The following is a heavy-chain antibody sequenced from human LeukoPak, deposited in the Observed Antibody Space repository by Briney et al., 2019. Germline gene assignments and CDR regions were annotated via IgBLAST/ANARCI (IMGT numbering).Heavy chain of an antibody. Sequence: WASVKVSCKASGYTFTSYAMNWVRQAPGQGLEWMGWINTNTGNPTYAQGFTGRFVFSLDTSVSTAYLQISDLKAEDTAVYYCAREEHDRLALRLDPWGQGTLVTVSS. D-gene: IGHD3-22*01. CDR1: GYTFTSYA. V-gene: IGHV7-4-1*02. J-gene: IGHJ5*02. CDR3: AREEHDRLALRLDP. CDR2: INTNTGNP.